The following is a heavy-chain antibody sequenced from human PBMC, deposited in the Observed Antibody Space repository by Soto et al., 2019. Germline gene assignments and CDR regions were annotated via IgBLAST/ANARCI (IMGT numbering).Heavy chain of an antibody. CDR1: GFTFSSYA. V-gene: IGHV3-23*01. D-gene: IGHD3-16*01. Sequence: GGSLRLSCAAAGFTFSSYAMSWVRQAPGKGLEWVSAISGSGGSTYYADSVKGRVTITRDNSKNTLYLQMNSLRAEDTAVYYCAKDPGGWEVSYWYFDLWGRGTLVTVSS. CDR2: ISGSGGST. J-gene: IGHJ2*01. CDR3: AKDPGGWEVSYWYFDL.